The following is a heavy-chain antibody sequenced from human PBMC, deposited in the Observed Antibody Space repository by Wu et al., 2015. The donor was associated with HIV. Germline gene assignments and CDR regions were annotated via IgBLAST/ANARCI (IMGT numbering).Heavy chain of an antibody. V-gene: IGHV1-2*02. Sequence: QVQLVQSGAEVKKPGASMKVSCKTSGYTFNDYYIQWVRQAPGQGLEWMGWINPNSGGTNYAQNFEDRVTMTRDTSITTAYMELRSLRSDDTAVYYCARDKRGYDVLTGYYDRSGYYGAFDIWGQGTMVTVSS. J-gene: IGHJ3*02. CDR1: GYTFNDYY. CDR2: INPNSGGT. CDR3: ARDKRGYDVLTGYYDRSGYYGAFDI. D-gene: IGHD3-9*01.